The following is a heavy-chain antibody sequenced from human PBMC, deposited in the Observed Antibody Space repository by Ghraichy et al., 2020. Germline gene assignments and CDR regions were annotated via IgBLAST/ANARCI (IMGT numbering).Heavy chain of an antibody. J-gene: IGHJ4*02. Sequence: ETLSLTCAASGFTFRSYAMSWVRQAPGKGLEWVSAISDSGGSTFYADSVKGRFTISRDNSKNTLYLQMNSLRAEDTAVYYCAKCQLWPCYFDYWGQGTLVTVSS. CDR1: GFTFRSYA. V-gene: IGHV3-23*01. CDR3: AKCQLWPCYFDY. CDR2: ISDSGGST. D-gene: IGHD3-16*01.